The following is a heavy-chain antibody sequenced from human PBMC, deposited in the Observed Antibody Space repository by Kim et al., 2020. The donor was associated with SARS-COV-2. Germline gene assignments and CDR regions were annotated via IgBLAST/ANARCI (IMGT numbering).Heavy chain of an antibody. D-gene: IGHD1-1*01. V-gene: IGHV6-1*01. J-gene: IGHJ6*03. CDR3: ARDLLEHGGYYYYMDV. Sequence: SVKSRITINPDTSKNQFSLQLNSVTPEDTAVYYCARDLLEHGGYYYYMDVWGKGTTVTVSS.